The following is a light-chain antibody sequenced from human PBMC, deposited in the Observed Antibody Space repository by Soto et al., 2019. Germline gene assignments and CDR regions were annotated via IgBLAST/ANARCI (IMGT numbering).Light chain of an antibody. CDR1: TSNIVNNY. V-gene: IGLV1-51*01. CDR2: DNG. J-gene: IGLJ2*01. Sequence: QSVLTQPPSVSAAPGQKVTISCSGRTSNIVNNYVSWYQQLPGTAPKLLIYDNGKRPSGIPDRFSGSKSGTSATLGITGLQAGDEADYYCGTWDTTLSAVVFGGGTKLTVL. CDR3: GTWDTTLSAVV.